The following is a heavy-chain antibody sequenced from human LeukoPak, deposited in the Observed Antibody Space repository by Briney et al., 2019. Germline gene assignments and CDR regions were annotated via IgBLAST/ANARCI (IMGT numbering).Heavy chain of an antibody. D-gene: IGHD5-12*01. Sequence: SGTLSLTCAVSGGSISSGNWWSLVRQPPGKGLEGIGEIHHSGSTNYNPSLKSRVTISVDNSKNQFSLKVRSVTAADTAVYYCWHSGYESGFDYWGQGTLVTVSS. CDR3: WHSGYESGFDY. V-gene: IGHV4-4*02. CDR2: IHHSGST. CDR1: GGSISSGNW. J-gene: IGHJ4*02.